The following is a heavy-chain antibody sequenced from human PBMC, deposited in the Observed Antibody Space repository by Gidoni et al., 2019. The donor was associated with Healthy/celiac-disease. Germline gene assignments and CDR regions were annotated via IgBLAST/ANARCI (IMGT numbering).Heavy chain of an antibody. CDR2: IYTSGST. V-gene: IGHV4-61*02. CDR1: GGSISSGSYY. D-gene: IGHD2-21*01. J-gene: IGHJ4*02. Sequence: QVQLQESGPGLVKPSQTLSLTCTVSGGSISSGSYYWSWIRQPAGKGLEWIGRIYTSGSTNYNPSLKSRVTISVDTSKNQFSLKLSSVTAADTAVYYCAREVAVDFDYWGQGTLVTVSS. CDR3: AREVAVDFDY.